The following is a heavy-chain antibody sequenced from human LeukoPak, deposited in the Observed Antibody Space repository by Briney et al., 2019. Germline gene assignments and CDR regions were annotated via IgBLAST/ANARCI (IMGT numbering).Heavy chain of an antibody. CDR2: INHSGST. D-gene: IGHD2-2*02. CDR3: ARVLGPDCSSTSCYTDWFDP. Sequence: PSETLSLTCAVYGGSFSGYYWSWIRQPPRKGLEWIGEINHSGSTNYNPSLKSRVTISVDTSKNQFSLKLSSVTAADTAVYYCARVLGPDCSSTSCYTDWFDPWGQGTLVTVSS. V-gene: IGHV4-34*01. J-gene: IGHJ5*02. CDR1: GGSFSGYY.